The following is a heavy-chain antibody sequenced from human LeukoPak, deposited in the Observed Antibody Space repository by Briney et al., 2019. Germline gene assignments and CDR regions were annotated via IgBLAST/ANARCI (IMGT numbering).Heavy chain of an antibody. D-gene: IGHD4/OR15-4a*01. CDR1: GFTFNNYA. CDR2: ISGDGVSP. V-gene: IGHV3-23*01. CDR3: ARDPGAFPYFFDC. Sequence: GGSLRLSCAASGFTFNNYALTWVRQTPGKGLECVSAISGDGVSPYYADSVRGRFTISRDNSKNTLYLQMNSLRVEDTAVYFCARDPGAFPYFFDCWGQGTLVTVST. J-gene: IGHJ4*02.